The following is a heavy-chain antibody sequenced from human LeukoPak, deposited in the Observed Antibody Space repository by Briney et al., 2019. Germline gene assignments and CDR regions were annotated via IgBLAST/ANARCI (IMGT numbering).Heavy chain of an antibody. V-gene: IGHV4-39*07. J-gene: IGHJ5*02. CDR1: GGSISSSSYY. CDR3: ARRTTAGWFDP. CDR2: IYHSGST. Sequence: SETLSLTCTVSGGSISSSSYYWGWIRQPPGKGLEWIGSIYHSGSTYYNPSLKSRVTISVDTSKNQFSLKLSSVTAADTAVYYCARRTTAGWFDPWGQGTLVTVSS. D-gene: IGHD4-17*01.